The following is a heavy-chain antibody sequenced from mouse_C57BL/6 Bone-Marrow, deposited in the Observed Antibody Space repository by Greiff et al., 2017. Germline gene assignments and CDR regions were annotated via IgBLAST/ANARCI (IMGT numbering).Heavy chain of an antibody. CDR3: AREYGYRYAMDY. Sequence: EVKLEESGPGLVKPSQSLSLTCSVTGYSITSGYYWNWIRQFPGNKLEWMGYISYDGSNNYNPSLKNRISITRDTSKNQFFLKLNSVTTEDTATYYCAREYGYRYAMDYWGQGTSVTVSS. CDR1: GYSITSGYY. CDR2: ISYDGSN. D-gene: IGHD2-2*01. J-gene: IGHJ4*01. V-gene: IGHV3-6*01.